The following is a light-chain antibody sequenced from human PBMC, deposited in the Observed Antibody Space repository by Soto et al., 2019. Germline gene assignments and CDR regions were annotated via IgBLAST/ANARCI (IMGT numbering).Light chain of an antibody. CDR1: SGSIASNY. CDR2: EDN. Sequence: NFMLTQPHSVSESPGKTVTISCTRSSGSIASNYVQWYQQRPGSAPTTVIYEDNQRPSGVPDRFSGSIDSSSNSASLTVSGLQAEDEADYYCSSYAGSNTLVFGGGTKLTVL. V-gene: IGLV6-57*03. J-gene: IGLJ2*01. CDR3: SSYAGSNTLV.